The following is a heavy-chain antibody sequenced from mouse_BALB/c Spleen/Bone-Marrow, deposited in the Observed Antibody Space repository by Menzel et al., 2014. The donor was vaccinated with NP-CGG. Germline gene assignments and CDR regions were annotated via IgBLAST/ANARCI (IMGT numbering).Heavy chain of an antibody. J-gene: IGHJ3*01. D-gene: IGHD1-1*01. CDR3: ASGSSSFAY. V-gene: IGHV1-82*01. CDR2: IYPGDGDT. Sequence: VQVVESGPELVKPGASVKISCKASGYAFSSSWMNWVKQRPGQGLEWIGRIYPGDGDTNYNGKFKGKATLTADKSSSTAYMQLSSLTSVDSAVYFCASGSSSFAYWGQGTLVTVSA. CDR1: GYAFSSSW.